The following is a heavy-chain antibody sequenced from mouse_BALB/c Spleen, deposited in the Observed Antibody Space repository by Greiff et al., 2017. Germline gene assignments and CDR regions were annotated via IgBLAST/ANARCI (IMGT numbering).Heavy chain of an antibody. CDR1: GYSITSDYA. CDR2: ISYSGST. CDR3: ARWSYDYDKAY. J-gene: IGHJ3*01. V-gene: IGHV3-2*02. Sequence: EVKLMESGPGLVKPSQSLSLTCTVTGYSITSDYAWNWIRQFPGNKLEWMGYISYSGSTSYNPSLKSRISITRDTSKNQFFLQLNSVTTEDTATYYCARWSYDYDKAYWGQGTLVTVSA. D-gene: IGHD2-4*01.